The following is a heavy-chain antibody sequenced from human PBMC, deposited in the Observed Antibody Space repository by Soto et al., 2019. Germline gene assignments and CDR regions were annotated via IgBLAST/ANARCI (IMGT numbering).Heavy chain of an antibody. CDR1: GFSLNTGGVG. D-gene: IGHD6-19*01. CDR3: ARRRGGFGGGWTTPYFDY. Sequence: QITLKESGPTVVKPTQTLTLTCSLSGFSLNTGGVGVGWIRQPPGKALEWLAVIYWDDDKSWNPSLRDRLTINRDASDDHVVLTVTNMDPVDTGTYYCARRRGGFGGGWTTPYFDYWGQGPLVTVSS. V-gene: IGHV2-5*02. CDR2: IYWDDDK. J-gene: IGHJ4*02.